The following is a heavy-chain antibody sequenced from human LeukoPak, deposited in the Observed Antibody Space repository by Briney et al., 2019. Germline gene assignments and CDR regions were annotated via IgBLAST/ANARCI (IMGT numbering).Heavy chain of an antibody. Sequence: KSSETLSLTCAVSGGSISSGGYSWSWIRQPPGKGLEWIGYMYYSGSTNYNPSLKSRVTISVDTSKNQFSLKLSAVTAADTAVYYCARGPQYSYDSSGEIEDYWGQGTLVTDSS. CDR1: GGSISSGGYS. CDR3: ARGPQYSYDSSGEIEDY. CDR2: MYYSGST. D-gene: IGHD3-22*01. V-gene: IGHV4-30-2*01. J-gene: IGHJ4*02.